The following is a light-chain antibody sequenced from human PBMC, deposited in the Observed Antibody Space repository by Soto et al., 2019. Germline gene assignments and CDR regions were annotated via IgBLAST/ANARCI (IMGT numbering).Light chain of an antibody. Sequence: EIVMTQSPATLSVSPGERATLSCRASQSVPSYLAWYQQKPGLPPRLLIYDASTRATGIPDRFSGSGSGTDSTLTTSSLQSADFAVYYCQQYSNWPPLYTFGRGTKLQIK. V-gene: IGKV3-15*01. CDR3: QQYSNWPPLYT. CDR1: QSVPSY. J-gene: IGKJ2*01. CDR2: DAS.